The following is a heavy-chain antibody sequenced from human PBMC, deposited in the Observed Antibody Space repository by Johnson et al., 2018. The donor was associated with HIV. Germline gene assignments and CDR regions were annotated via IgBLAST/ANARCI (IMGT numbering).Heavy chain of an antibody. CDR1: GFTFDDYA. Sequence: VQLVESGGGLVQPGRSLRLSCAASGFTFDDYAMHWVRQAPGKGLEWVSGISWNSGSIGYADSVKGRFTISRDNAKSSLYLQMNSLRAEDTAVYYCARLQSGVADDAFDIWGQGTTVTVSS. CDR3: ARLQSGVADDAFDI. J-gene: IGHJ3*02. D-gene: IGHD2-15*01. CDR2: ISWNSGSI. V-gene: IGHV3-9*01.